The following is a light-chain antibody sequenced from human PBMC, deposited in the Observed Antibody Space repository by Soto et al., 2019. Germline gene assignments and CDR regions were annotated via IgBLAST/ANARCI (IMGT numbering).Light chain of an antibody. CDR3: QKENKSPLT. Sequence: DVQMTQSPSSLSASVGDRVTITCRASQGIAPYLAWFQQKPGKVPKLLIYAASTLQSGVPSRFRGSGFWTDFTFTISRLQPENCGTYYLQKENKSPLTFGGGTKVEIK. CDR1: QGIAPY. V-gene: IGKV1-27*01. CDR2: AAS. J-gene: IGKJ4*01.